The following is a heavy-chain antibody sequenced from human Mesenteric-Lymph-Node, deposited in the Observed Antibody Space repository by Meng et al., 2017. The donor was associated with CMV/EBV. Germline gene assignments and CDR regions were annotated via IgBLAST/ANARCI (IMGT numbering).Heavy chain of an antibody. CDR1: GFTFDDYA. D-gene: IGHD3-10*01. J-gene: IGHJ5*02. CDR2: ISWNSGSI. CDR3: AKDIKFGELLYLFSS. V-gene: IGHV3-9*01. Sequence: SLKISCAASGFTFDDYAMHWVRQVPGKGLEWVSGISWNSGSIGYADSVKGRFTISRDNAKNSLYLQMNSLRAEDTALYYCAKDIKFGELLYLFSSWGQGTLVTVSS.